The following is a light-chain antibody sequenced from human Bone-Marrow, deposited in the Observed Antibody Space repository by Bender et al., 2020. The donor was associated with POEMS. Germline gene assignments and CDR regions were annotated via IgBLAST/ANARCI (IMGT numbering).Light chain of an antibody. J-gene: IGLJ2*01. CDR2: TNN. V-gene: IGLV1-44*01. Sequence: QSVLTQPPSVSGTPGQRVTISCSGSGSNIGGYPVNWYQQLPGTAPRLLIYTNNERPSGGPDRFSGSKSGNTASLTLTVIQADETADYSCCSQARGYPVVFGGGSKLTAL. CDR1: GSNIGGYP. CDR3: CSQARGYPVV.